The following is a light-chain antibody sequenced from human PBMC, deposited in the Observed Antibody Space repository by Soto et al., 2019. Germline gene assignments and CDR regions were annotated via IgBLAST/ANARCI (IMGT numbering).Light chain of an antibody. J-gene: IGKJ5*01. CDR1: QDINNY. V-gene: IGKV1-33*01. CDR3: QQFDDLTFT. Sequence: DIQMTQSPSSLSPSVGGRVAITCQASQDINNYLNWYQQKPGKAPELLIYDASDLEVGVPSRFSGSGSGTVFTLTISSLQPEDIATYYCQQFDDLTFTFGQGTRLEIK. CDR2: DAS.